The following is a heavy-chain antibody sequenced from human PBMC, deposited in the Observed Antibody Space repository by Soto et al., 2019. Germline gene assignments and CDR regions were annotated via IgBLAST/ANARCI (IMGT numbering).Heavy chain of an antibody. CDR1: GGSISSYY. CDR3: ARGRSDEYFQH. Sequence: SETLSLTCTVSGGSISSYYWSWIRQPPGKGLEWIGYIYYSGSTNYNPSLKSRVTISVDTSKNQFSLKLSSVTAADTAVYYCARGRSDEYFQHWGQGTLVTVSS. J-gene: IGHJ1*01. CDR2: IYYSGST. V-gene: IGHV4-59*08.